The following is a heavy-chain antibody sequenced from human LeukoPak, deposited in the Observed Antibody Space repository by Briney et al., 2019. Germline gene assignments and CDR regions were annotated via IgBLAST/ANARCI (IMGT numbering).Heavy chain of an antibody. CDR2: INPNSGGT. Sequence: ASVKVSCKASGGTFSSYAISWVRQAPGQGLEWMGWINPNSGGTNYAQKFQGRVTMTRDTSISTAYMELSRLRSDDTAVYYCARDGGLYSSGWYIGNYFDYWGQGTLVTVSS. V-gene: IGHV1-2*02. J-gene: IGHJ4*02. D-gene: IGHD6-19*01. CDR1: GGTFSSYA. CDR3: ARDGGLYSSGWYIGNYFDY.